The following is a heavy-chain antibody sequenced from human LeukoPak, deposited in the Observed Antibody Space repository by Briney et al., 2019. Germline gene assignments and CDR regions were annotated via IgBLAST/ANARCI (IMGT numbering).Heavy chain of an antibody. J-gene: IGHJ3*02. Sequence: GGSLRLSCAASGFTFSSYNMNWVRQAPGKGLEWVSSITCSSSYIYYADSVKGRFTISRDNAKNSLYLQMNSLKTEDTAVYYCTTDRRWELWPSAFDIWGQGTMVTVSS. D-gene: IGHD1-26*01. CDR1: GFTFSSYN. V-gene: IGHV3-21*03. CDR2: ITCSSSYI. CDR3: TTDRRWELWPSAFDI.